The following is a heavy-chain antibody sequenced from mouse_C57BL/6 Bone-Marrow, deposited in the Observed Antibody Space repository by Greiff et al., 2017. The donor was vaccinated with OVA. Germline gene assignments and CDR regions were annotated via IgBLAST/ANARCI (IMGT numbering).Heavy chain of an antibody. CDR3: ARRDYGSSAYWYFDV. J-gene: IGHJ1*03. CDR1: GYTFTSYW. D-gene: IGHD1-1*01. V-gene: IGHV1-7*01. CDR2: INPRSGYT. Sequence: QVQLQQSGAELAKPGASVKLSCKASGYTFTSYWMHWVKQRPGQGLEWIGYINPRSGYTKSTQKFKDKATLTADKSSSTAYMQLRSLTSEDSAVYYCARRDYGSSAYWYFDVWGTGTTVTVSS.